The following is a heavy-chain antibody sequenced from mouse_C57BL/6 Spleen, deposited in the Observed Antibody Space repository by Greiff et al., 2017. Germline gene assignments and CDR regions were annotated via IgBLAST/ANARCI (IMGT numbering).Heavy chain of an antibody. J-gene: IGHJ3*01. CDR3: APDYYGSSRFAY. V-gene: IGHV14-3*01. CDR2: IAPANGNT. D-gene: IGHD1-1*01. CDR1: GFNIKNTY. Sequence: EVQLQQSVAELVRPGASVKLSCTASGFNIKNTYMHWVKQRPEQGLEWIGRIAPANGNTKYAPKFQGKATITADTSSNTAYLQLSSLTSEDTAIYYGAPDYYGSSRFAYWGQGTLVTVSA.